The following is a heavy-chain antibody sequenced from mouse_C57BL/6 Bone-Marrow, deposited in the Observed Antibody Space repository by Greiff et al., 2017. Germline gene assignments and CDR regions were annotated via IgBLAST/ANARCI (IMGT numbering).Heavy chain of an antibody. CDR2: ISDGGSYT. V-gene: IGHV5-4*01. CDR1: GFTFSSYA. CDR3: AREWLRRRGYYFDY. D-gene: IGHD2-2*01. Sequence: EVQGVESGGGLVKPGGSLKLSCAASGFTFSSYAMSWVRQTPEKRLEWVATISDGGSYTYYPDNVKGRFTISRDNAKNNLYLQMSHLKSEDTAMYYCAREWLRRRGYYFDYWGQGTTLTVSS. J-gene: IGHJ2*01.